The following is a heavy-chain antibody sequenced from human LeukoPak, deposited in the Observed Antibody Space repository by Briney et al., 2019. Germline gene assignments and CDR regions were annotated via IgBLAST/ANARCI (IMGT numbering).Heavy chain of an antibody. D-gene: IGHD3-22*01. Sequence: ASVKVSCKASGYTFTGYYMHWVRQATGQGLEWMGWMNPNSGNTGYAQKFQGRVTITRNTSISTAYMELSSLRSEDTAVYYCARGHRYYYDSSGYCSPEGYYYYYYMDVWGKGTTVTVSS. V-gene: IGHV1-8*03. CDR2: MNPNSGNT. CDR1: GYTFTGYY. CDR3: ARGHRYYYDSSGYCSPEGYYYYYYMDV. J-gene: IGHJ6*03.